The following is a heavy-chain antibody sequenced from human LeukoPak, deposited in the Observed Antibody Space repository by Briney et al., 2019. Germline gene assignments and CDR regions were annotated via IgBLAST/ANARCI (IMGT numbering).Heavy chain of an antibody. D-gene: IGHD4-17*01. CDR1: GGTFSSCA. CDR2: IIPIFGTA. Sequence: SVTVSCKASGGTFSSCAISWVRQAPGQGLEWMGGIIPIFGTANYAQKFQGRDTITADESTSTAYMELSSLRSEDTAVYYCARGGGPWGYGDYERFFDYWGQGTLVTVSS. CDR3: ARGGGPWGYGDYERFFDY. V-gene: IGHV1-69*13. J-gene: IGHJ4*02.